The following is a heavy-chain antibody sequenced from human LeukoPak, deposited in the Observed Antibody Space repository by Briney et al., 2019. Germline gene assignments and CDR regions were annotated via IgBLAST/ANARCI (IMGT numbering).Heavy chain of an antibody. CDR2: IYYSGST. CDR1: GGSISSYY. J-gene: IGHJ4*02. V-gene: IGHV4-59*01. Sequence: PSETLSLTCTVSGGSISSYYWSWIRQPPGKGLEWIGYIYYSGSTNYNPSLKSRVTISVDTSKNQFSLKLSSVTAADTAVYYCARGPAAMEGIDYWGQGTLVTVSS. CDR3: ARGPAAMEGIDY. D-gene: IGHD2-2*01.